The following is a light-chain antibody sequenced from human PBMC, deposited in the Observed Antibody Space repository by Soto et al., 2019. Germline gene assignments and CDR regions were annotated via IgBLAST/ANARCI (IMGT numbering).Light chain of an antibody. CDR3: QQYTTYSGT. J-gene: IGKJ3*01. CDR2: RAS. Sequence: DIQMTQSPSTLSASVGDRVTITCRASQSISTWLAWYQQKPGTAPKLLIYRASTLESGVPSRFSGSGSGTEFTLTINSLQPDDFATYYCQQYTTYSGTFGPGTKVDIK. V-gene: IGKV1-5*03. CDR1: QSISTW.